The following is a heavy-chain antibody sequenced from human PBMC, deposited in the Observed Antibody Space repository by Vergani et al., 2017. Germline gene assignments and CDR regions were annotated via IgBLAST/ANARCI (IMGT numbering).Heavy chain of an antibody. CDR1: GGTFSSYA. CDR3: AREPSARDGYSSSWSDY. CDR2: IIPIFGTA. V-gene: IGHV1-69*01. Sequence: QVQLVQSGAEVKKPGSSVKVSCKASGGTFSSYAISWVRQAPGQGLEWMGGIIPIFGTANYAQKFQGRVTITGDETTSTAYMELSSLRSEDTAVSYCAREPSARDGYSSSWSDYWGQGTLVTVSS. J-gene: IGHJ4*02. D-gene: IGHD6-13*01.